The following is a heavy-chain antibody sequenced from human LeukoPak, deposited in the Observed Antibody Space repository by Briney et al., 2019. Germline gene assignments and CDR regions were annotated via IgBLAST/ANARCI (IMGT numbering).Heavy chain of an antibody. CDR1: GGSFSGCY. CDR3: ARGPYLLYSSSWEFDY. J-gene: IGHJ4*02. Sequence: SETLSLTCAVYGGSFSGCYWSWIRQPPGKGLEWIGEINHSGSTNYNPSLKSRVTISVDTSKNQFSLKLSSVTAADTAVYYCARGPYLLYSSSWEFDYWGQGTLVTVSS. V-gene: IGHV4-34*01. D-gene: IGHD6-13*01. CDR2: INHSGST.